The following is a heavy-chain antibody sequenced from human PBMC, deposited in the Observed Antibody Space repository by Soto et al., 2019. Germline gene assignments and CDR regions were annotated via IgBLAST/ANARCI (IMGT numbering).Heavy chain of an antibody. CDR3: AKCAYYSGWYSDL. J-gene: IGHJ2*01. D-gene: IGHD3-22*01. CDR1: EFTFSSYA. Sequence: EVHLLESGGGLVQPGGSLRLSCAASEFTFSSYAMSWVRQAPGKGLEWVSAISGSGGSTDYADSVKGRFTISRDNSKNMLYLQMNTLRAEDTALYYGAKCAYYSGWYSDLWGRGTLVTVSS. CDR2: ISGSGGST. V-gene: IGHV3-23*01.